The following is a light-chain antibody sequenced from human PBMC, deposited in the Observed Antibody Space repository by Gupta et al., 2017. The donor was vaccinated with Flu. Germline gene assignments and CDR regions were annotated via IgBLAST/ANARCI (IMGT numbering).Light chain of an antibody. CDR1: SDINVGSYT. CDR3: MIWPSNAHVV. CDR2: YYSDSDK. V-gene: IGLV5-37*01. J-gene: IGLJ2*01. Sequence: QPVLTQPPSSSASPGDSARLTCTLPSDINVGSYTIYWYHQKPGSPPRYLLYYYSDSDKGQGSGVPSRFSGSKDASANTGILLISGLQSEDEADYYCMIWPSNAHVVFGGGTKLTVL.